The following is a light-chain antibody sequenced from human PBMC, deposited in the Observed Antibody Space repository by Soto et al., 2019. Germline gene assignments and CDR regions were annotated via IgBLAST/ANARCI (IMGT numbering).Light chain of an antibody. CDR3: FSYTASDLWV. CDR1: NSDVGGYNS. V-gene: IGLV2-11*01. J-gene: IGLJ3*02. CDR2: AVS. Sequence: QSVLTQPRSVSGSPGQSVTISCTGTNSDVGGYNSVSWYQQLPGKAPKLMISAVSQRPSGVPDRFSGSKSGNTASLTISGLQADDEADYFCFSYTASDLWVFGGGPKVTVL.